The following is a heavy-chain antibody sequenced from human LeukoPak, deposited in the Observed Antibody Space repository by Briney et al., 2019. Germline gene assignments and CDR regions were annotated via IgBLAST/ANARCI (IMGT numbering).Heavy chain of an antibody. V-gene: IGHV4-34*01. D-gene: IGHD7-27*01. CDR3: ARSEWGNPTDY. J-gene: IGHJ4*02. CDR1: GGSFSGYY. Sequence: KASGTLSLTCAVYGGSFSGYYWSWIRQPPGKGLEWIGEINHSGSTNYNPSLKSRVTISVDTSKNQFSLKLSSVTAADTAVYYCARSEWGNPTDYWGQGTLVTVSS. CDR2: INHSGST.